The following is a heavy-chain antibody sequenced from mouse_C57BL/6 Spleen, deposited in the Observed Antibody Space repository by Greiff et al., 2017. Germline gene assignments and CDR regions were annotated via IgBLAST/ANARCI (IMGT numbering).Heavy chain of an antibody. CDR1: GYTFTSYW. CDR3: ARKDRDSSGSWFAY. D-gene: IGHD3-2*02. J-gene: IGHJ3*01. CDR2: IYPGSGST. Sequence: VQLQQPGAELVKPGASVKMSCKASGYTFTSYWITWVKLRPGQGLEWIGDIYPGSGSTNYNEKFKSKATLTVDTSSSTAYMQLSSLTSEDSAVYYCARKDRDSSGSWFAYWGQGTLVTVSA. V-gene: IGHV1-55*01.